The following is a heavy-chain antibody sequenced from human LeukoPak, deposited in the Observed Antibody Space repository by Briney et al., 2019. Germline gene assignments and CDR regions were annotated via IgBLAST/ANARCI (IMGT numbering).Heavy chain of an antibody. V-gene: IGHV3-7*04. CDR1: GFTFSNYW. CDR3: ARVGSGWYTYYFDF. CDR2: INRDGSDT. D-gene: IGHD6-19*01. J-gene: IGHJ4*02. Sequence: GGSLRLSCAASGFTFSNYWMSWVRQAPGKGLEWVANINRDGSDTYYVDSVKGRFTISRDNAKNSLYLQMNSLRAEDTNIYYCARVGSGWYTYYFDFWGQGTPVTVSS.